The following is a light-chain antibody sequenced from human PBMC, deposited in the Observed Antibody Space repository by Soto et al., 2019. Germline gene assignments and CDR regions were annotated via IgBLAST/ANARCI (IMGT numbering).Light chain of an antibody. V-gene: IGKV1-5*03. Sequence: DILMTQSPSTLSASVGDRVTITCRASQSISSWLAWYQQKPGKAPKLLIYKAYSLESGVPSRFSGSGSGTEFTLTISSLQPDDFATYYCQQYNSYSFTFGQGTRLEIK. CDR1: QSISSW. J-gene: IGKJ5*01. CDR3: QQYNSYSFT. CDR2: KAY.